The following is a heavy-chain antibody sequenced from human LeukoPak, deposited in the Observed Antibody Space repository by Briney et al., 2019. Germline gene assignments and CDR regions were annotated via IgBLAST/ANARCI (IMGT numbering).Heavy chain of an antibody. J-gene: IGHJ4*02. D-gene: IGHD4-17*01. Sequence: SETLSLTCTASGGSISSSSYYWGWIRQPPGKGLEWIGSIYYSGSTYYNPSLKSRVTISVDTSKNQFSLKLSSVTAADTAVYYCARIPYGDYVFDYWGQGTLVTVSS. CDR3: ARIPYGDYVFDY. CDR1: GGSISSSSYY. V-gene: IGHV4-39*07. CDR2: IYYSGST.